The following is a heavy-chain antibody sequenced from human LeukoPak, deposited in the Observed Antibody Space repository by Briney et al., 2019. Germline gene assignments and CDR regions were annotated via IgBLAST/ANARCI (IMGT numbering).Heavy chain of an antibody. CDR1: GYTFTSYG. J-gene: IGHJ4*02. CDR2: ISAYNGNT. D-gene: IGHD1-1*01. V-gene: IGHV1-18*01. CDR3: ARLERVGVYYFDY. Sequence: ASVKVSCKASGYTFTSYGISWVRQAPGQGLEWMGWISAYNGNTNYAQKLQGRVTMTTDTSTSTAYIELRSLRSDDTAVYYCARLERVGVYYFDYWGQGTLVTVSS.